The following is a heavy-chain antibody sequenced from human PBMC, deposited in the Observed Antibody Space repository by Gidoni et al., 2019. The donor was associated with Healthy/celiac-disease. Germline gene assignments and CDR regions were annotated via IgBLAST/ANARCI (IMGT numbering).Heavy chain of an antibody. Sequence: AVISYDGSNKYYADSVKGRFTISRDNSKNTLYLQMNSMRAEDTAVYYCASNRGKDILTGFDYWGQGTLVTVSS. J-gene: IGHJ4*02. D-gene: IGHD3-9*01. V-gene: IGHV3-30*01. CDR3: ASNRGKDILTGFDY. CDR2: ISYDGSNK.